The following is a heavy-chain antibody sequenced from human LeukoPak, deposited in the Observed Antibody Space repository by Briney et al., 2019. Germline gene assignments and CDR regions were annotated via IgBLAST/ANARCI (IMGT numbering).Heavy chain of an antibody. CDR2: IRYDGSNR. V-gene: IGHV3-30*02. Sequence: GGSLRLSCAASGYTFSSYRMQWVREARGKGLEWVAFIRYDGSNRNYADSVKGTFTISRDNFTNTLYLQMNSLSTEDTPVYYCARGSWYNILTADTRPQAFGSWGQGTLVTVSS. CDR1: GYTFSSYR. J-gene: IGHJ4*02. D-gene: IGHD3-9*01. CDR3: ARGSWYNILTADTRPQAFGS.